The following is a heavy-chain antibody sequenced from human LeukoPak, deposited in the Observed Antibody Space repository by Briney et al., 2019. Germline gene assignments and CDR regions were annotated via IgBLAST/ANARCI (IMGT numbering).Heavy chain of an antibody. J-gene: IGHJ6*03. V-gene: IGHV4-59*12. CDR2: IYYSGST. Sequence: SETLSLTCTVSGGSISSYYWSWIRQPPGKGLEWIGYIYYSGSTNYNPSLKSRVTISVDTSKNQFSLKLSSVTAADTAVYYCARIRRPSYYYYYMDVWGKGTTVTVSS. CDR3: ARIRRPSYYYYYMDV. D-gene: IGHD6-25*01. CDR1: GGSISSYY.